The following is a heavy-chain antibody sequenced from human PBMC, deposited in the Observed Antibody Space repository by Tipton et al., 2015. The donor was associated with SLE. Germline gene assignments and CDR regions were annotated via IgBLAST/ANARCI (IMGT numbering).Heavy chain of an antibody. CDR1: GYTFSRYT. CDR3: ARDLALYYYDSIADDAFEI. V-gene: IGHV1-3*01. Sequence: QLVQSGAEVKKPGASVKVSCKGSGYTFSRYTIHWVRQGPGQRLEWMGWINPGNGNTEYSQKFQGRVTITRDTSASTAYMELISLRPEDTAVYYCARDLALYYYDSIADDAFEIWGQGTVVTVSS. J-gene: IGHJ3*02. CDR2: INPGNGNT. D-gene: IGHD3-22*01.